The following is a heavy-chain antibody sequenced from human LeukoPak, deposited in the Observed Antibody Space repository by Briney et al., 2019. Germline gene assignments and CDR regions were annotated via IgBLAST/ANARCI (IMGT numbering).Heavy chain of an antibody. J-gene: IGHJ5*02. CDR2: INPSGGST. V-gene: IGHV1-46*01. CDR1: GYTFTSYY. CDR3: ARDLEVLYYDILTEPYNWFDP. Sequence: GASVKVSCKASGYTFTSYYMHWVRQAPGQGLEWMGIINPSGGSTSYAQKFQGRVTMTRDTSTSTVYMELSSLRSEDTAVYYCARDLEVLYYDILTEPYNWFDPWGQGTLVTVSS. D-gene: IGHD3-9*01.